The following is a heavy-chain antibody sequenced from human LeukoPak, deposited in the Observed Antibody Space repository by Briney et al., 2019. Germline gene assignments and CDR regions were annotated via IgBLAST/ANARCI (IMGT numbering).Heavy chain of an antibody. V-gene: IGHV1-58*02. J-gene: IGHJ3*02. Sequence: SVKVSCKASGFTFTSSAMQWVRQARGQRLEWIGWIVVGSGNTNYAQKFQERVTITRDMSTSTAYMELSSLRSEDTAVYYCAADGGQAAAGQKGAFDIWGQGTMVTVSS. D-gene: IGHD6-13*01. CDR1: GFTFTSSA. CDR2: IVVGSGNT. CDR3: AADGGQAAAGQKGAFDI.